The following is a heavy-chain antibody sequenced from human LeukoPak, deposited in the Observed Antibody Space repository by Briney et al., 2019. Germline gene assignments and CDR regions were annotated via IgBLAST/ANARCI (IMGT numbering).Heavy chain of an antibody. CDR2: IKKDGSEK. V-gene: IGHV3-7*01. CDR3: VGGSGWLFDY. D-gene: IGHD6-19*01. Sequence: GGSLRLSCAASGFTFSSYWMFWVRQPPGKGLEWVATIKKDGSEKEYADSVKGRFTISRDNAENSLSLQMNSLRADDTATYYCVGGSGWLFDYWGQGTLVTVSS. CDR1: GFTFSSYW. J-gene: IGHJ4*02.